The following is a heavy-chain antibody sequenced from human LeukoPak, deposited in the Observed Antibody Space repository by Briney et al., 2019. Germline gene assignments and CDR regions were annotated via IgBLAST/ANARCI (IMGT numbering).Heavy chain of an antibody. CDR2: INPNSGGT. V-gene: IGHV1-2*02. CDR1: GYTFTAYY. CDR3: ARGIVVVSAAWYYYGMDV. D-gene: IGHD2-21*01. J-gene: IGHJ6*02. Sequence: GASVKVSCKASGYTFTAYYMHWVRQAPGHGLEWMGWINPNSGGTNYAQNFQGRVTMTRDTSITTAYMELSSLSSDDTAVYYCARGIVVVSAAWYYYGMDVWGQGTTVTVSS.